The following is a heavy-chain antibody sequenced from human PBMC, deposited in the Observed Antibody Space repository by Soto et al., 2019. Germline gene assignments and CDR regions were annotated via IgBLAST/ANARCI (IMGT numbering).Heavy chain of an antibody. V-gene: IGHV1-18*01. Sequence: QIQLVQSGGEVKKPGASVKVSCKASGYTFTSYGISWVRQAPGQGLGWMGWISIYNGNTNYAEKFQGRVTMTTDSSTSTAYMELGSLRSDDAAVNYCARRFGYSTSYDSCYLDVWGKGTPVTVSS. CDR1: GYTFTSYG. CDR2: ISIYNGNT. J-gene: IGHJ6*03. D-gene: IGHD6-13*01. CDR3: ARRFGYSTSYDSCYLDV.